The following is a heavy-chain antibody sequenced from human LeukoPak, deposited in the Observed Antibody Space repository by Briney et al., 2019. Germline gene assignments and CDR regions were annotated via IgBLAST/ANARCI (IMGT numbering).Heavy chain of an antibody. CDR1: GGSISSSSYY. CDR3: ARLGSSSWYDLDY. V-gene: IGHV4-39*01. D-gene: IGHD6-13*01. Sequence: PSETLSLTCTVSGGSISSSSYYWGWIRQPPGKGLEWIGGIYYSGSTYYNPSLKSRVTISVDTSKNQFSLKLSSVTAADTAVYYCARLGSSSWYDLDYWGQGTLVTVSS. J-gene: IGHJ4*02. CDR2: IYYSGST.